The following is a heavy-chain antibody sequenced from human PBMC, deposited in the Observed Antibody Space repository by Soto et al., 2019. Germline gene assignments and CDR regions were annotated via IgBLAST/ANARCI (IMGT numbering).Heavy chain of an antibody. J-gene: IGHJ4*02. CDR2: ISGNSGSI. Sequence: GGSLRLSCAASGFTFAQYAMQSDRQAPGKGLKWVSGISGNSGSIGYADSVKGRFTISRDNAKNTLYLQMNSLRAEDTSVYYCAKDRAAAAAYYFDYWGQGTLVTVSS. CDR3: AKDRAAAAAYYFDY. CDR1: GFTFAQYA. V-gene: IGHV3-9*01. D-gene: IGHD6-13*01.